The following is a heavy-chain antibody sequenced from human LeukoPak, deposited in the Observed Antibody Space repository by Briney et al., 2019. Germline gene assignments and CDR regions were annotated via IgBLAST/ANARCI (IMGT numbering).Heavy chain of an antibody. CDR2: IYHSGST. CDR3: ARAYYDSRGYFWFDP. Sequence: SETLSLTCAVSGGSISSGGYSWSWIRQPPGKGLEWIGYIYHSGSTYYNPSLKSRVTISVDRSKNQFSLKLSSVTAADTAVYYCARAYYDSRGYFWFDPWGQGTLVTVSS. CDR1: GGSISSGGYS. V-gene: IGHV4-30-2*01. D-gene: IGHD3-22*01. J-gene: IGHJ5*02.